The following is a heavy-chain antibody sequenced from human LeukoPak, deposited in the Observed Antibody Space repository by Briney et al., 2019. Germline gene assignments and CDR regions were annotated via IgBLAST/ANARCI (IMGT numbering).Heavy chain of an antibody. V-gene: IGHV1-18*01. CDR1: GYTFSSYG. J-gene: IGHJ3*02. CDR2: FSTHNGNT. Sequence: ASVKVSCKASGYTFSSYGISWLRQAPGQGLEWMGWFSTHNGNTNYAQKVQGRVTMTTDTSTSTAYMELRSLRSDDTAVYYCAREGAVRGLPFDTWGQGTMVTVSS. CDR3: AREGAVRGLPFDT. D-gene: IGHD6-19*01.